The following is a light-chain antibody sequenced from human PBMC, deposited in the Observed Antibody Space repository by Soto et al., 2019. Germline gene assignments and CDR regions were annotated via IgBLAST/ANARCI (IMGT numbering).Light chain of an antibody. CDR3: QQYGSSPRT. CDR2: GAS. CDR1: QSVSSSY. V-gene: IGKV3-20*01. J-gene: IGKJ1*01. Sequence: EIVLTQSPGTLSLSPEERATLSCRASQSVSSSYLAWYQQKPGQAPRLLIYGASSRATGIPDRFSGSGSGTDFTLTISRLEPEDFAVYYCQQYGSSPRTFGKGPR.